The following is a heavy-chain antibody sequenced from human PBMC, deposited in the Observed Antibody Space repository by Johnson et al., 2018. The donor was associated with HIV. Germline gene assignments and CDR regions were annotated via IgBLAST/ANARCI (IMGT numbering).Heavy chain of an antibody. CDR1: GFTFSSYA. CDR3: ARGTPWDAFDI. J-gene: IGHJ3*02. Sequence: VQLVESGGGLVQPGGSLRLSCAASGFTFSSYAMHWVRQAPGKGLEWVAVISYDGSNTYYADSVKGRFTISRDNAKNSLYLQMNSLRAEDTAVYYCARGTPWDAFDIWGQGTMVTVSS. V-gene: IGHV3-30*04. CDR2: ISYDGSNT.